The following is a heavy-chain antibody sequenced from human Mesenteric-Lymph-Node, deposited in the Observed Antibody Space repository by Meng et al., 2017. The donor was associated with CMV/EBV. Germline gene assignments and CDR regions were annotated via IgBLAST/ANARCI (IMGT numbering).Heavy chain of an antibody. V-gene: IGHV3-74*01. CDR1: GFTFSSYW. CDR2: INSDGSST. Sequence: GESLKISCAASGFTFSSYWMHWVRQAPGKGLVWVSRINSDGSSTSYADSVKGRFTISRDNAKNTLYLQMNSLRTDDTAVYYCARGLYDPPMDVWGQGTTVTVSS. D-gene: IGHD3-3*01. CDR3: ARGLYDPPMDV. J-gene: IGHJ6*02.